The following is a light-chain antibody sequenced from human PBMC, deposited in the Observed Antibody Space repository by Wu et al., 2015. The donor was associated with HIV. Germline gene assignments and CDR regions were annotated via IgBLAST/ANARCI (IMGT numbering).Light chain of an antibody. CDR1: QNIDTY. V-gene: IGKV1-39*01. J-gene: IGKJ1*01. Sequence: SASVGDRVAITXRASQNIDTYLNWYQQKPGKAPKLLIYGASSLQSGVPSRFSGSGSGTDFTLTISSLQPEDFATYFCQQSYSTPRTFGQGTKVEIK. CDR3: QQSYSTPRT. CDR2: GAS.